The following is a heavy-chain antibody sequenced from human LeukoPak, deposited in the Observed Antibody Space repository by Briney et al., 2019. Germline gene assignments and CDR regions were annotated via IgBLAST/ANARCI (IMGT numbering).Heavy chain of an antibody. CDR1: XXSFSGYC. D-gene: IGHD6-19*01. CDR3: ARGRQWLAY. CDR2: INHSGST. V-gene: IGHV4-34*01. J-gene: IGHJ4*02. Sequence: SETLSLTXXXXXXSFSGYCWSWIRQPPGKGLEWIGEINHSGSTNYNPYLKSRVTISVDTSKNQFSLKLSSVTAADTAVYYCARGRQWLAYWGQGTLVTVSS.